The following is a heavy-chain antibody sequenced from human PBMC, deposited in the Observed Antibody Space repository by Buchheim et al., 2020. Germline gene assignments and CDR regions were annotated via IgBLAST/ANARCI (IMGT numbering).Heavy chain of an antibody. CDR1: GFTFSSYA. J-gene: IGHJ6*02. Sequence: QVQLVESGGGVVQPGRSLRLSCAASGFTFSSYAMHWVRQAPGKGLEWVAVISYDGSNKYYADSVKGRFTISRDNSKNTLYLQMNSLRAEDTAVYYCARGDSSGYYRYYYYYYGMDVWGQGTT. V-gene: IGHV3-30-3*01. D-gene: IGHD3-22*01. CDR3: ARGDSSGYYRYYYYYYGMDV. CDR2: ISYDGSNK.